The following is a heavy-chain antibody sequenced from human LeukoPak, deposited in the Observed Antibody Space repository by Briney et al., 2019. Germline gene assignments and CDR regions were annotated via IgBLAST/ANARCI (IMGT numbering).Heavy chain of an antibody. J-gene: IGHJ1*01. Sequence: PGGSLRLSCAASGFTFSSYAMHWIRQAPGKGLEYVSAISKNGDSTFHAISVKGRFTISRDNSKSTLYLQMGSLRPEDMAVYYCARMDYSDQFFQHWGQGSLVTVSS. CDR2: ISKNGDST. CDR1: GFTFSSYA. CDR3: ARMDYSDQFFQH. D-gene: IGHD4-17*01. V-gene: IGHV3-64*01.